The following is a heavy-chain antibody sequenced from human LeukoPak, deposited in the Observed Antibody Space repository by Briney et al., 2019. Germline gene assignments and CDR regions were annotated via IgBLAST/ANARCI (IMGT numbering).Heavy chain of an antibody. CDR2: TYYRSKWYN. Sequence: SQTLSLTCAISGDSVSSNSAAWNWIRQSPSRGLEWLGRTYYRSKWYNDYAVSVKSRITINSDTSKNQFSLQLNSVTPEDTAVYYCARDRITIFGVVSYYYGMDVWGQGTTVTVSS. CDR1: GDSVSSNSAA. J-gene: IGHJ6*02. V-gene: IGHV6-1*01. D-gene: IGHD3-3*01. CDR3: ARDRITIFGVVSYYYGMDV.